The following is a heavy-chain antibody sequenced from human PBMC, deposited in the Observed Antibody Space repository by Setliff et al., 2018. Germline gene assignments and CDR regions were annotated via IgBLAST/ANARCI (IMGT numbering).Heavy chain of an antibody. V-gene: IGHV3-23*01. J-gene: IGHJ4*01. CDR2: IIGSGIST. CDR1: GFSFSSYA. CDR3: AKSPHDFWSGRVFFDY. D-gene: IGHD3-3*01. Sequence: GGSLRLSCAASGFSFSSYAMSWVRQAPGKGLEWVSTIIGSGISTYYSDSVQGRVTISRDNHKNTLHLQMNSLRVEDTAIYYCAKSPHDFWSGRVFFDYWGQGMLVTVSS.